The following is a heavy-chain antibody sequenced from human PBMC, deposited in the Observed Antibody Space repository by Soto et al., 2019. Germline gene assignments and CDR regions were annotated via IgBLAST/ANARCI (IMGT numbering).Heavy chain of an antibody. V-gene: IGHV1-69*02. Sequence: QVQLVQSGAEVKKPGSSVKVSCKASGGTFSSYTISWVRQAPGQGLEWMGRIIPILGIVNYAQRFQGRVTIIADKSTSTAYMELSSLRSEDTAVYYGGLYYGLGSSIQIDYWGQGTLVTVSS. J-gene: IGHJ4*02. CDR3: GLYYGLGSSIQIDY. D-gene: IGHD3-10*01. CDR2: IIPILGIV. CDR1: GGTFSSYT.